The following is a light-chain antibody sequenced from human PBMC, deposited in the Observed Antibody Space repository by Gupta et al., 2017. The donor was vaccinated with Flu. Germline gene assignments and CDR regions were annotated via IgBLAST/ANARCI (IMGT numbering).Light chain of an antibody. CDR3: QQSYSTRVT. CDR2: AAS. Sequence: ASVGDRVTITCRASQSISSYLNWYQQKPGKAPKLLIYAASSLQSGVPSRFSGSGSGTDFTLTISSLQPEDFATYYCQQSYSTRVTFGQGTKLEIK. J-gene: IGKJ2*01. V-gene: IGKV1-39*01. CDR1: QSISSY.